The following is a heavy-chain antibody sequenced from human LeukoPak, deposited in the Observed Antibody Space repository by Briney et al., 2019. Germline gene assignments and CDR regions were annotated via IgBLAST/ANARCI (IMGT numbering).Heavy chain of an antibody. J-gene: IGHJ4*02. Sequence: ASVKVSCKASGYTFTDDYMHWVRQAPGQGLEWMGWINPNSGGTNYAQKFQGRVTMTRDTSISTAYMELSRLRSDDTAVYYCARHTGSLYDFWSGYIDYWGQGTLVTVSS. CDR3: ARHTGSLYDFWSGYIDY. CDR2: INPNSGGT. D-gene: IGHD3-3*01. V-gene: IGHV1-2*02. CDR1: GYTFTDDY.